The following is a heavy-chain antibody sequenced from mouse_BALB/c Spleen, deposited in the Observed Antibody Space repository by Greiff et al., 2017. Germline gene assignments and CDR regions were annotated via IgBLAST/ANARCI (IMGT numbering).Heavy chain of an antibody. CDR2: ISSGSSTI. CDR3: ARGHYDGYYRYFDV. Sequence: EVKLVESGGGLVQPGGSRKLSCAASGFTFSSFGMHWVRQAPEKGLEWVAYISSGSSTIYYADTVKGRFTISRDNPKNTLFLQMTSLRSEDTAMYYCARGHYDGYYRYFDVWGAGTTVTVSS. J-gene: IGHJ1*01. CDR1: GFTFSSFG. V-gene: IGHV5-17*02. D-gene: IGHD2-3*01.